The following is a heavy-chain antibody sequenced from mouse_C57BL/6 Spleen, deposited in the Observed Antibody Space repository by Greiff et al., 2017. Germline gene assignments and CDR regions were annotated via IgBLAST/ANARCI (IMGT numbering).Heavy chain of an antibody. CDR2: IDPSDSYT. CDR1: GYTFTSYW. V-gene: IGHV1-69*01. D-gene: IGHD2-4*01. CDR3: ARGGSTMTPYYAMDY. J-gene: IGHJ4*01. Sequence: VQLQQPGAELVMPGASVKLSCKASGYTFTSYWMHWVKQRPGQGLEWIGEIDPSDSYTNYNQKFKGKSTLTVDKSSSTAYMQISRLTSEDSSDYYSARGGSTMTPYYAMDYWGQGTSVTVSS.